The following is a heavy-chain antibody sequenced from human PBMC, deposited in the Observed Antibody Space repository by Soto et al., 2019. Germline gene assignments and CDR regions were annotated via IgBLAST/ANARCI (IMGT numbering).Heavy chain of an antibody. CDR3: VRGVTRAGYKFAY. V-gene: IGHV3-49*04. D-gene: IGHD3-10*01. J-gene: IGHJ4*02. CDR1: GFTFRDYA. Sequence: GGSLRLSCTVSGFTFRDYAMSWVRQAPGKGLEWVCFIRSNTYGGATEGAASVKGRFTISRDDSNSVAYLQMNRLKAEDTAVYYCVRGVTRAGYKFAYWGRGALVT. CDR2: IRSNTYGGAT.